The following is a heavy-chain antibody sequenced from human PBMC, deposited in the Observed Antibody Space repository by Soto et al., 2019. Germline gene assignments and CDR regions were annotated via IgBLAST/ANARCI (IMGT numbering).Heavy chain of an antibody. J-gene: IGHJ5*02. CDR1: GGSISSSSYY. Sequence: SETLSLTCTVSGGSISSSSYYWGWIRQPPGKGLEWIGSIYYSGSTYYNPSLKSRVTISVDTSKNQFSLKLSSVTAADTAVYYCARSMYLNYDFWSGYYTFDPWGQGTLVTVSS. D-gene: IGHD3-3*01. CDR2: IYYSGST. V-gene: IGHV4-39*01. CDR3: ARSMYLNYDFWSGYYTFDP.